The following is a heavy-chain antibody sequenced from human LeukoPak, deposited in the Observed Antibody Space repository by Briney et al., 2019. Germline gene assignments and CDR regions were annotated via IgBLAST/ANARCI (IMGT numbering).Heavy chain of an antibody. V-gene: IGHV3-30-3*01. CDR1: GFTFSSYA. D-gene: IGHD1-26*01. CDR3: ARDKVVGATYFDY. CDR2: ISYDGSNK. J-gene: IGHJ4*02. Sequence: GGSLRLSCAASGFTFSSYAMHWVRQAPGKGLEWVAVISYDGSNKYYADSVKGRFTISRDNAKNSLYLQMNSLRAEDTAVYYCARDKVVGATYFDYWGQGTLVTVSS.